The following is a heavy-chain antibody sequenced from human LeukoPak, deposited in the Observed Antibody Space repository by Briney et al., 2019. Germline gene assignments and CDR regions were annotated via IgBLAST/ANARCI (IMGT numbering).Heavy chain of an antibody. CDR3: ARRGTRYFDY. Sequence: PGGSLRLSCVASGFTFSSYAMHWVRQAPGKGLEWVAVISYDGSNKYYADSVKGRFTISRDNSKNTLYLQMNSLRAEDTAVYYCARRGTRYFDYWGQGTLVTVSS. V-gene: IGHV3-30-3*01. CDR1: GFTFSSYA. J-gene: IGHJ4*02. CDR2: ISYDGSNK.